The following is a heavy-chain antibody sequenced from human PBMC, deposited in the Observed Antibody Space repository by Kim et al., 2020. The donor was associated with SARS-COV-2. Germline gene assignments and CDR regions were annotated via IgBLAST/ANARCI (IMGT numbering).Heavy chain of an antibody. CDR1: GFTFSSYA. J-gene: IGHJ5*02. D-gene: IGHD3-22*01. Sequence: GGSLRLSCAASGFTFSSYAMHWVRQAPGKGLEWVAVISYDGSNKYYADSVKGRFTISRDNSKNTLYLQMNSLRAEDTAVYYCARDLDSSWFDPWGQGTLVTVSS. CDR2: ISYDGSNK. CDR3: ARDLDSSWFDP. V-gene: IGHV3-30*04.